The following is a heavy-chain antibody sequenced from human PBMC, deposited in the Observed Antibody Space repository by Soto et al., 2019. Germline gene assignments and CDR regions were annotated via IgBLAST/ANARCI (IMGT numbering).Heavy chain of an antibody. V-gene: IGHV4-59*13. D-gene: IGHD3-10*01. CDR1: GGSISSYY. CDR3: ARDLSGMVY. J-gene: IGHJ4*02. Sequence: PSETLSLTCTVSGGSISSYYWSWIRQPPGKGLEWIGYIYYTGRTNYNPSLKSRVAISVDTSKNQFSLKLNSVTAADTAVYFCARDLSGMVYWGQGILVTVS. CDR2: IYYTGRT.